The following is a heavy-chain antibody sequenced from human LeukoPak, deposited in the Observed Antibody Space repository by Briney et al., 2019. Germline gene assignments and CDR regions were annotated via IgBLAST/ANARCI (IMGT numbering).Heavy chain of an antibody. CDR3: ARNRDGYNSFDY. D-gene: IGHD5-24*01. CDR2: IYYSGSS. CDR1: GDSISSGGYY. J-gene: IGHJ4*02. V-gene: IGHV4-31*03. Sequence: SETLSLTCTVSGDSISSGGYYWSWIRQHPGKGPEWIGYIYYSGSSYYNPSLRSRVTISVDTSKNHFSLKLSSVTAADTAVYYCARNRDGYNSFDYWGQGTLVTVSS.